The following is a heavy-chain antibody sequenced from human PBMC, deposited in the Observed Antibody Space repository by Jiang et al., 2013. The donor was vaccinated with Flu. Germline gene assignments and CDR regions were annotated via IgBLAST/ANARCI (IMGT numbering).Heavy chain of an antibody. Sequence: GSGLVKPSQTLSLTCAVSGGSISSGDYSWSWIRQPPGKGLEWIGYIYHSGSTKYNPSLKSRVTMSVDWSKNQFSLQLTSVTAADTAVYYCVGGSKPVEYFHHWGHGTLVTVSS. CDR1: GGSISSGDYS. V-gene: IGHV4-30-2*01. CDR3: VGGSKPVEYFHH. D-gene: IGHD3-10*01. CDR2: IYHSGST. J-gene: IGHJ1*01.